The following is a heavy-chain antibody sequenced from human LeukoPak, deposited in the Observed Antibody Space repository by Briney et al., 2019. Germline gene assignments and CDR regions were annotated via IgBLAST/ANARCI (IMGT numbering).Heavy chain of an antibody. CDR1: GFTFSNYG. V-gene: IGHV3-33*01. J-gene: IGHJ4*02. Sequence: PGGSLRLSCVASGFTFSNYGMHWVRQAPGRGLEWVAVIWYDGSYKYYVDPVKGRFTISRDDSKNTLYLQMNSLRAEDTAVYYCARDYCSTTSCYDYWGQGTLVTVSS. D-gene: IGHD2-2*01. CDR2: IWYDGSYK. CDR3: ARDYCSTTSCYDY.